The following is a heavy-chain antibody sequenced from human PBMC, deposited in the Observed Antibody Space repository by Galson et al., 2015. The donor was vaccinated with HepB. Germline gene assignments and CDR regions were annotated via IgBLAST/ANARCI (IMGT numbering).Heavy chain of an antibody. D-gene: IGHD3-9*01. J-gene: IGHJ6*03. CDR3: AKGYYDIWHYQQMDV. CDR1: GFTLSSYA. V-gene: IGHV3-23*01. CDR2: ISGSGGGS. Sequence: SLRLSCAASGFTLSSYAMSWVRQAPGKGLEWVSGISGSGGGSYYAENLMGRVTITSETSNNTLYMQMNSLRAEDTAKYYCAKGYYDIWHYQQMDVWGKGTTVTVSS.